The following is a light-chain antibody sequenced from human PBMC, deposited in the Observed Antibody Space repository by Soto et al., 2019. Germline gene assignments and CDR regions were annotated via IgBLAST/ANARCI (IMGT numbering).Light chain of an antibody. V-gene: IGLV2-14*03. CDR1: SSDIGDYKY. CDR2: DVS. Sequence: QSALTQPASVSGSPGQSITISCTGTSSDIGDYKYVSWYQQHPGNPPKLIIYDVSDRPSGVSNRFSGSKSGNTASLTISGLQAEDGVHYYCRSYTLDSAYWVLGGGTKVTV. CDR3: RSYTLDSAYWV. J-gene: IGLJ3*02.